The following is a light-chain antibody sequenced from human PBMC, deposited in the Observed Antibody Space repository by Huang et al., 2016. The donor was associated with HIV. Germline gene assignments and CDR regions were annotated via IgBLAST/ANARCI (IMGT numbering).Light chain of an antibody. J-gene: IGKJ1*01. CDR3: QQYDSWLWT. V-gene: IGKV3-15*01. CDR1: QSVGGN. Sequence: EIVMTQSPATLSVSPGGGATLSCRASQSVGGNLAWYQQRPGQAPRLLIYAASTRATGVPARFSGGGSGTEFTLTISSLQSEDFALYYCQQYDSWLWTFGQGTQVEIK. CDR2: AAS.